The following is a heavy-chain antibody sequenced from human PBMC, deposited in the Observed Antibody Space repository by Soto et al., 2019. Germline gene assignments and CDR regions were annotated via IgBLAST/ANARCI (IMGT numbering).Heavy chain of an antibody. V-gene: IGHV3-15*01. J-gene: IGHJ4*02. CDR1: GFTFSDAW. CDR3: TTKGSYSSSWYRFAY. D-gene: IGHD6-13*01. Sequence: GGSLRLSCVDSGFTFSDAWMSWVRQAPGKGLEWVGRIKSKTDGGTPDYAAPVKGRFIISRDDSQNTLYLQMDSLKTEDTAVYYCTTKGSYSSSWYRFAYWGQGTPVTVSS. CDR2: IKSKTDGGTP.